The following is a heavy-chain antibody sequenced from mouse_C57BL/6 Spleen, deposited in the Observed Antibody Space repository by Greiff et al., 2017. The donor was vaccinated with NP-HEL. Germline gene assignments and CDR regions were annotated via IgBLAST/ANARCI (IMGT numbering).Heavy chain of an antibody. CDR1: GFTFSSYA. Sequence: EVMLVESGGGLVKPGGSLKLSCAASGFTFSSYAMSWVRQTPEKRLEWVATISDGGSYTYYPDNVKGRFTISRDNAKNNLYLQMSHLKSEDTAMYYCARDLRYYYAMDYWGRGTSVTVSS. J-gene: IGHJ4*01. D-gene: IGHD6-1*01. CDR3: ARDLRYYYAMDY. CDR2: ISDGGSYT. V-gene: IGHV5-4*01.